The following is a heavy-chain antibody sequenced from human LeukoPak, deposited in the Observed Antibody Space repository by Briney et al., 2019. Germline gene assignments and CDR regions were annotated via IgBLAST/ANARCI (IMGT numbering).Heavy chain of an antibody. CDR1: GYSISSSYY. J-gene: IGHJ4*02. CDR2: IYHSGST. CDR3: ASLPSNTVTHDY. D-gene: IGHD4-11*01. V-gene: IGHV4-38-2*01. Sequence: SETLSLTXAVSGYSISSSYYWGWIRQPPGKRLERIGTIYHSGSTHYNPSLKSRVTLSVDTSKNQFSLKLRSVTAADTAVYYCASLPSNTVTHDYWGQGTLVTVSS.